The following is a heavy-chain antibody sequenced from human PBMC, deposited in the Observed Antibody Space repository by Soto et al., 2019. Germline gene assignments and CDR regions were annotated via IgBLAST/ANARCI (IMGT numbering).Heavy chain of an antibody. CDR3: AKDSFPGIAAAAPVDY. Sequence: GGSLRLSCAASGFTFSSYGMHWVRQAPGKGLEWVAVISYDGSNKYYADSVKGRFTISRDNSKNTLFLQMNSLRAEDTAVYYCAKDSFPGIAAAAPVDYWGQGTLVTVSS. CDR1: GFTFSSYG. D-gene: IGHD6-13*01. V-gene: IGHV3-30*18. CDR2: ISYDGSNK. J-gene: IGHJ4*02.